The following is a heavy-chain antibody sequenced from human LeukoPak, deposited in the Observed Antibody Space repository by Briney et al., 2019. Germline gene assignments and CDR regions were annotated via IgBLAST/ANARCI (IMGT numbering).Heavy chain of an antibody. CDR1: GFTFTTYG. CDR3: ARDPYYYMDV. CDR2: ISYDGSYK. Sequence: GRSLRLSCAASGFTFTTYGMHWVRQAPGKGLEWVAVISYDGSYKYYVDSVKGRFTISRDNSKNTLYLQMNSLRAEDTAVYYCARDPYYYMDVWGKGTTVTVSS. J-gene: IGHJ6*03. V-gene: IGHV3-30*03.